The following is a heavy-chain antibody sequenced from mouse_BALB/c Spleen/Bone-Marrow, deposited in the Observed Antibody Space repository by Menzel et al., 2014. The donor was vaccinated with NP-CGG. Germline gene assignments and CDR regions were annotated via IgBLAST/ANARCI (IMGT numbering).Heavy chain of an antibody. CDR3: ARALGDGYYYAMDY. Sequence: AQLQQSGAELVKPGAPVKLSCKASGYTFTSQWMNWVKQRPGRGLEWIGRIDPSDSETDFNQKFKDKATLTVDKSYSTAYILHSSLTSEDSAVYYCARALGDGYYYAMDYWGQGTSVTVSS. CDR1: GYTFTSQW. J-gene: IGHJ4*01. D-gene: IGHD2-3*01. CDR2: IDPSDSET. V-gene: IGHV1-69*02.